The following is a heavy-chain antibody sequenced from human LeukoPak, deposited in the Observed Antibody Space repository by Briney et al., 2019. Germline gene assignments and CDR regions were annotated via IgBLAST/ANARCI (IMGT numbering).Heavy chain of an antibody. D-gene: IGHD5-12*01. J-gene: IGHJ2*01. CDR1: GFTFSSYG. CDR2: IGYDGSKI. Sequence: PGGSLKLSCAASGFTFSSYGMHWVRQAPGKGLEWVTFIGYDGSKIYYADSVKGRFTISRDNAKNSLYLQMNSLRAEDTAVYYCARDKGGYSGYDSRYFDLWGRGTLVTVSS. CDR3: ARDKGGYSGYDSRYFDL. V-gene: IGHV3-30*02.